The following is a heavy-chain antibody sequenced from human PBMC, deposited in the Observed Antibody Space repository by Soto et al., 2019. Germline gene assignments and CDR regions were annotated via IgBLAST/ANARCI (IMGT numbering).Heavy chain of an antibody. V-gene: IGHV1-69*02. J-gene: IGHJ5*02. D-gene: IGHD3-10*01. CDR2: IIPILGIA. CDR1: GGTFSSYT. CDR3: ASEYYGSGSDNFDP. Sequence: QVQLVQSGAEVKKPGSSVKVSCKASGGTFSSYTISWVRQAPGQGLEWMGRIIPILGIANYAQKFQGRVTITAGKATSTVYMELSSLSSEDTAVYYCASEYYGSGSDNFDPWGQGTLVTVSS.